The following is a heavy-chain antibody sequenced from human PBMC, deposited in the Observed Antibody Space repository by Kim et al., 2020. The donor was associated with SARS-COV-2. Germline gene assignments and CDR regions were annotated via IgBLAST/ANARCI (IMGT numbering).Heavy chain of an antibody. CDR1: GFTFSNAW. CDR3: TTVFYFVSSGFALLPYYGMDV. V-gene: IGHV3-15*01. J-gene: IGHJ6*02. Sequence: GGSLRLSCAASGFTFSNAWMSWVRQAPGKGLEWVGRIKSKTDGGTTDYAAPVKGRCTISRDDSKNTLYLQMNSLKTEDTAVYYCTTVFYFVSSGFALLPYYGMDVWGQGTTVTVSS. D-gene: IGHD3-22*01. CDR2: IKSKTDGGTT.